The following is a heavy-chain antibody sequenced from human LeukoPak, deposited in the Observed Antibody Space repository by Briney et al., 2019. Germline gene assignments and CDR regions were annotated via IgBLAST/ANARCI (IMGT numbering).Heavy chain of an antibody. CDR3: ARRSGSPIDY. Sequence: GESLKISCNGSGYSFNSYLIGWVRQMPGKGLELMGIIYPGDSDPRYSPSFQGQVTISADKAISTASLQWSRLKASDTAMYYCARRSGSPIDYWGQGTLVTVSS. CDR2: IYPGDSDP. CDR1: GYSFNSYL. J-gene: IGHJ4*02. V-gene: IGHV5-51*01. D-gene: IGHD1-26*01.